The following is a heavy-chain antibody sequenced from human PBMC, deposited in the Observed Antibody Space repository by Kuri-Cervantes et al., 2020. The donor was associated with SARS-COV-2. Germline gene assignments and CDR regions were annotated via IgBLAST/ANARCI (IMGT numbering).Heavy chain of an antibody. CDR2: IYYSGST. D-gene: IGHD3-16*01. V-gene: IGHV4-39*07. CDR3: ARGQALFYDYVWGSYARGGPSVDY. CDR1: GGSISSSSYY. Sequence: GSLRLSCTVSGGSISSSSYYWGWIRQPPGKGLEWIGSIYYSGSTYYNPSLKSRVTISVDTSKNQFSLKLSSVTAADTAVYYCARGQALFYDYVWGSYARGGPSVDYWGQGTLVTVSS. J-gene: IGHJ4*02.